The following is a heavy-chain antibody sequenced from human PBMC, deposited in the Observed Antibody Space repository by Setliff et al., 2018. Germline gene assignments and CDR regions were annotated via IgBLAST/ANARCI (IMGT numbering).Heavy chain of an antibody. V-gene: IGHV3-48*03. CDR2: ISSSGSTI. CDR3: GREYSSSSY. Sequence: GGSLRLSCAASGFTFGSYWMSWVRQAPGKGLEWVSYISSSGSTIYYADSVKGRFTISRDNAKNSLYLQMNSLRAEDTAVYHCGREYSSSSYWGQGILVTVSS. D-gene: IGHD6-6*01. J-gene: IGHJ4*02. CDR1: GFTFGSYW.